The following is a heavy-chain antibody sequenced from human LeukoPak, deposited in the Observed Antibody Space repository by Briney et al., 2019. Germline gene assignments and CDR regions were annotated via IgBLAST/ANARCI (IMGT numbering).Heavy chain of an antibody. CDR1: GSTFSTSW. V-gene: IGHV3-7*01. CDR3: ARTIVEVRAASDVFDI. CDR2: IFQDGNEK. Sequence: GSLRLSCAASGSTFSTSWMSWVRQAPGKGLEWVANIFQDGNEKYYVDSVKGRFTISRDNAKNSLYLQMNSLRVEDTAVYYCARTIVEVRAASDVFDIWGQGTMVTVSS. D-gene: IGHD2-2*01. J-gene: IGHJ3*02.